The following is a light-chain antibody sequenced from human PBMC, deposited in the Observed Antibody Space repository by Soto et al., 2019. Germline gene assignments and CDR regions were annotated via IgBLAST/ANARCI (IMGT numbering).Light chain of an antibody. CDR2: DVT. CDR3: NSYTPSTTRV. Sequence: QSALTQPASVSGSPGQSITISCTGTSSDVGGYNYVSWYQQHPGKAPKLMIYDVTKRPSGVSNRFSGSKSGNTASLTISGLQAEDEADYYCNSYTPSTTRVFGTGTKVTVL. V-gene: IGLV2-14*01. J-gene: IGLJ1*01. CDR1: SSDVGGYNY.